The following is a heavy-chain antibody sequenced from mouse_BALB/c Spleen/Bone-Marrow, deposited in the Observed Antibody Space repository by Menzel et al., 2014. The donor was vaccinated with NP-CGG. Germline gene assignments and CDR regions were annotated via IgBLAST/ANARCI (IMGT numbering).Heavy chain of an antibody. CDR1: GYTFTSYW. CDR3: TGGKDYYAMDY. Sequence: EVQLQQSGAVLARPGASVKMSCKASGYTFTSYWMHWVKQRPGQGLEWIGAIYPGNSDTSYNQKFKGKAKLTAVTSTSTAYMELSSLTNEDSAVYYCTGGKDYYAMDYWGQGTSVTVSS. V-gene: IGHV1-5*01. D-gene: IGHD1-3*01. CDR2: IYPGNSDT. J-gene: IGHJ4*01.